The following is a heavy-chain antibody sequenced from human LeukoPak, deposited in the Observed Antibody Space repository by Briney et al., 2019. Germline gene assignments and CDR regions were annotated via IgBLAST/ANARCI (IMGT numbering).Heavy chain of an antibody. D-gene: IGHD1-26*01. CDR1: GFTFSSYG. CDR2: IRYDGSNK. Sequence: PGGSLRLSCAASGFTFSSYGMHWVRQAPGKGLEWVAFIRYDGSNKYYADSVRGRFTISRDNSKNTLYLQMNSLRAEDTAVYYCAKEPWEWELPSGYFDYWGQGTLVTVSS. CDR3: AKEPWEWELPSGYFDY. J-gene: IGHJ4*02. V-gene: IGHV3-30*02.